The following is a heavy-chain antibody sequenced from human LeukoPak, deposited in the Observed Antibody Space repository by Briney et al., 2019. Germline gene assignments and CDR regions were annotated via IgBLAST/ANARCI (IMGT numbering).Heavy chain of an antibody. V-gene: IGHV4-34*01. CDR2: INHNGSN. CDR3: ARGVSPVAIFSEKSTSCPNNWFDP. J-gene: IGHJ5*02. Sequence: PSETLSLTCAVYGGSFSGYYWSWIRQPPGKGLEGMGEINHNGSNNYNTSLKSRVTIKVEKSKKKCSQKQSYVEAADTPVYYCARGVSPVAIFSEKSTSCPNNWFDPWGQGTLVTVSS. CDR1: GGSFSGYY. D-gene: IGHD2-2*01.